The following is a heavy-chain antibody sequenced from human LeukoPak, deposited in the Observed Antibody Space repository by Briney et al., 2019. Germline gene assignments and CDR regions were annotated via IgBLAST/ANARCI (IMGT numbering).Heavy chain of an antibody. CDR2: IIPIFGTA. CDR3: VVAPAAALRGYGMDV. CDR1: GGTFSSYA. J-gene: IGHJ6*04. D-gene: IGHD2-2*01. Sequence: SVKVSCKASGGTFSSYAISWVRQAPGQGLEWMGGIIPIFGTANYAQKFQGRVTITADKSTSTAYMELSSLRSEDTAVYYCVVAPAAALRGYGMDVWGKGTTVTVSS. V-gene: IGHV1-69*06.